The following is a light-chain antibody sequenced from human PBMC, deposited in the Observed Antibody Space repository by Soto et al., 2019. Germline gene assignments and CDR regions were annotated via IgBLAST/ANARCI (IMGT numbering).Light chain of an antibody. J-gene: IGKJ1*01. CDR1: QSVSSSY. Sequence: EIVLTQSPGTLSLSPGERATLSCRASQSVSSSYLAWYQQKPGQAPRLLIFGASSRATGIPDRFSGSGFGTDFTLTISRLEPEDFAVYYCQHYETFGQGTKVEIK. CDR3: QHYET. V-gene: IGKV3-20*01. CDR2: GAS.